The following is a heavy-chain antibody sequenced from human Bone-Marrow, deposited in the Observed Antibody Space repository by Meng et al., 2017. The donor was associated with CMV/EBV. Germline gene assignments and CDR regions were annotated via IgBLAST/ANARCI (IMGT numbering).Heavy chain of an antibody. J-gene: IGHJ2*01. CDR2: IRYDGSKK. CDR3: AKEAGSNNWYFAL. V-gene: IGHV3-30*02. D-gene: IGHD6-13*01. CDR1: GFTFSIYG. Sequence: GGSLRLSCAASGFTFSIYGMHWVRQAPGKGLEWVAGIRYDGSKKYYGDSVKGRFAISRDNSKNTHYLQMNSLRAEDTAVYYCAKEAGSNNWYFALWGRGNRVTGSS.